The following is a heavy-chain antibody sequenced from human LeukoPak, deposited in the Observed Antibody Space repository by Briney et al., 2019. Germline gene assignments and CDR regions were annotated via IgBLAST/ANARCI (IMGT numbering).Heavy chain of an antibody. V-gene: IGHV3-33*01. Sequence: PGGSLRLSCAASGFTFSSYGMHWVRQAPGKGLEWVAVIWYDGSNKYYADSVKGRFTISRDNSKNTLCLQMNSLRAEDTAVYYCARERLAYCGGDCSELDYWGQGTLVTVSS. D-gene: IGHD2-21*02. J-gene: IGHJ4*02. CDR2: IWYDGSNK. CDR3: ARERLAYCGGDCSELDY. CDR1: GFTFSSYG.